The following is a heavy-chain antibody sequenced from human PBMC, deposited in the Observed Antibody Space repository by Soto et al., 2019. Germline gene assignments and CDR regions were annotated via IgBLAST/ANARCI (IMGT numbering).Heavy chain of an antibody. V-gene: IGHV1-69*01. CDR3: ATRVSISGVVISWFDP. CDR1: GGTFSSYS. J-gene: IGHJ5*01. CDR2: IIPILGTV. D-gene: IGHD3-3*01. Sequence: QVQLVQSGAEVKEPGSSVKVSCKASGGTFSSYSISWVRQAPGQGLEWMGGIIPILGTVQYAQMFQGRLPFTADESTSTAYMALSRLKSDDTAVYYCATRVSISGVVISWFDPWGRGTLVTVSS.